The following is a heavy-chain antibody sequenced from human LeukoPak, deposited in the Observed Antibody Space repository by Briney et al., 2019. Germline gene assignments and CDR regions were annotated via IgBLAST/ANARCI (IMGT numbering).Heavy chain of an antibody. CDR2: IKSDGRSA. CDR3: ALGYDYDGPAEFDV. CDR1: GVTFSRYC. Sequence: PGGSLRLSCAASGVTFSRYCMHWVRQAPGKGLVWVSRIKSDGRSASYADWVKGRFTTSTDNAKNTLYLQMNSLRVEDTALYYCALGYDYDGPAEFDVWGQGTVVTVSS. D-gene: IGHD3-22*01. J-gene: IGHJ3*01. V-gene: IGHV3-74*01.